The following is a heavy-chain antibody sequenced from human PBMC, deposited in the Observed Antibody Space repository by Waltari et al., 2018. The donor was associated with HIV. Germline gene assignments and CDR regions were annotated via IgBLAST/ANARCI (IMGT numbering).Heavy chain of an antibody. CDR2: INPNSGGT. J-gene: IGHJ3*02. V-gene: IGHV1-2*02. D-gene: IGHD6-19*01. CDR3: ARDWQQWLVRGGAFDI. Sequence: QVQLVQSGAAVKKPGASVQVSCKASGYTFTGYYMPWVRQAPGQGLEWMGWINPNSGGTNYAQKFQGRVTMTRDTSISTAYMELSRLRSDDTAVYYCARDWQQWLVRGGAFDIWGQGTMVTVSS. CDR1: GYTFTGYY.